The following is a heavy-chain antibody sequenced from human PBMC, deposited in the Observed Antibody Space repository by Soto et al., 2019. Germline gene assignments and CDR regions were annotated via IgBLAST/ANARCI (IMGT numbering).Heavy chain of an antibody. V-gene: IGHV4-59*01. CDR1: GGSIRSSY. CDR2: IYYSGST. CDR3: ARLILTTGDDY. D-gene: IGHD3-16*01. J-gene: IGHJ4*02. Sequence: QVQLQESGPGLVKPSETLSLTCTVSGGSIRSSYLSWIRQPPGKGLEWIGHIYYSGSTNYNPPLKRRVTISVDTSKSQFSLKLSSVTAADTAVYYCARLILTTGDDYWGQGTLVSVSS.